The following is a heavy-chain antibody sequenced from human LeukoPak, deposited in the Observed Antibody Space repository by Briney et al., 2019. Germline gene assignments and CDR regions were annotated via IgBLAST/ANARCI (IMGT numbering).Heavy chain of an antibody. V-gene: IGHV3-48*01. D-gene: IGHD1-26*01. CDR1: GFTISSYG. CDR3: ARDGARYSGSYYLDY. J-gene: IGHJ4*02. Sequence: GGSLRLSCAASGFTISSYGMHWVRQAPGNGLEWVSYISSSSSAIFYADSVKGRFTISRDNAKNSLYLQMNFLRAGDTAVYYCARDGARYSGSYYLDYWGQGTLVTVSS. CDR2: ISSSSSAI.